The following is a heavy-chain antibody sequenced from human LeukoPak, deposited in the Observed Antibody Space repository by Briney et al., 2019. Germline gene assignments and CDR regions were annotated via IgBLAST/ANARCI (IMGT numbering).Heavy chain of an antibody. CDR1: GGSFNSGSYH. D-gene: IGHD3-3*01. Sequence: SQTLSLTCTVSGGSFNSGSYHWTWLRQPAGKGLEWIGRMYTTGSTNYNPSLKSRVTISSDAAENLFSLKLSSVTAADAAIYYCARGVSDFWSPYYYMDVWGKGTTVTVSS. V-gene: IGHV4-61*02. CDR2: MYTTGST. J-gene: IGHJ6*03. CDR3: ARGVSDFWSPYYYMDV.